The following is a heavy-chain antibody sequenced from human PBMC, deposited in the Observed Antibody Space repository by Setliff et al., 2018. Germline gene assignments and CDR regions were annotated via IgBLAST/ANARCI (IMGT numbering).Heavy chain of an antibody. CDR3: AKDPNGDFVGAFDS. D-gene: IGHD2-21*02. V-gene: IGHV3-23*01. CDR2: IGAGGDYT. Sequence: LRLSCAASGFTFSHFAVTWVRQSPGRGLEWVASIGAGGDYTKYADSVRGWFTISRDNSKNTIYLQMNSLRAEDTAKYYCAKDPNGDFVGAFDSWGRGTLVTVSS. J-gene: IGHJ5*01. CDR1: GFTFSHFA.